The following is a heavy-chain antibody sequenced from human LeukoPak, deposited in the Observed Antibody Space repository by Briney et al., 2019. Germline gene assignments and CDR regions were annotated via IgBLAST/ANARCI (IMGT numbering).Heavy chain of an antibody. CDR2: INHNGNVN. D-gene: IGHD3-16*01. J-gene: IGHJ6*02. Sequence: GGSLRLSCAASGITFSSYWMNWARQAPGKGLEWVASINHNGNVNYYVDSVKGRFTISRDNAKNSLYLQMSNLRAEDTAVYFCARGGGLDVWGQGATVTVSS. CDR3: ARGGGLDV. V-gene: IGHV3-7*03. CDR1: GITFSSYW.